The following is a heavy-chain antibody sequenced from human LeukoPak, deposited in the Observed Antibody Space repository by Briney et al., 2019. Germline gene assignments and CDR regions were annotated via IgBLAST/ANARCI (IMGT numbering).Heavy chain of an antibody. Sequence: GGSLRLSCTASGFTFGDYAMSWFRQAPGKGLEWVGFIRSKAYGGTTEYAASVKGRFTISRDDSKSIAYLQMNSLKTEDTAVYYCTRGHYYGSSGYYSYWGQGTLVTVSS. V-gene: IGHV3-49*03. D-gene: IGHD3-22*01. CDR1: GFTFGDYA. CDR2: IRSKAYGGTT. CDR3: TRGHYYGSSGYYSY. J-gene: IGHJ4*02.